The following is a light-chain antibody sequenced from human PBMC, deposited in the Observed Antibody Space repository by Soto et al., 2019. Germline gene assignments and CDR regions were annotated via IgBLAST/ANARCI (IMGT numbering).Light chain of an antibody. V-gene: IGLV1-40*01. CDR2: GNN. CDR3: QSYDSSLSGYV. Sequence: QSVLTQLPSVSGAPGQRVTISCTGSSANIGAAYNVDWYQQLPGTAPKLLIYGNNNRPSGVPARLSGSKSGTSASLAIAGLQAEDEGDYYCQSYDSSLSGYVFGTGTKVTVL. CDR1: SANIGAAYN. J-gene: IGLJ1*01.